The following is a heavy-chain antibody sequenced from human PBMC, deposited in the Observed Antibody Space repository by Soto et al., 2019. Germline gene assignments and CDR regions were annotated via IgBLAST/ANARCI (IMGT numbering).Heavy chain of an antibody. CDR3: ARGMDISNWPNFDY. CDR1: GGTFSIYT. V-gene: IGHV1-69*02. Sequence: QVQLVQSGSEVKKPGSSVKVSCKASGGTFSIYTISWVRQAPGQGLERMGRVIPIFDVKSYAQRFQGRVTITADKSTHTAYMELSLLRSEDTAVYYCARGMDISNWPNFDYWGQGTLVTVSS. J-gene: IGHJ4*02. D-gene: IGHD6-13*01. CDR2: VIPIFDVK.